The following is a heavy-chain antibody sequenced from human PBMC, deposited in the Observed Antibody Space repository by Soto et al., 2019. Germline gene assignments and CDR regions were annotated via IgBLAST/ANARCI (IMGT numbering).Heavy chain of an antibody. D-gene: IGHD2-21*02. Sequence: QVQLVESGGGLVKPGGSLRLSCAASGFTFSDYYISWIRQAPGKGLEWVSYISSSSSYTNYADSVKGRFTISRDNAKNSLYLQMNSLRAEDTAVYYCARRLKVRPNDYWGQGTLVTVSS. J-gene: IGHJ4*02. CDR3: ARRLKVRPNDY. V-gene: IGHV3-11*06. CDR1: GFTFSDYY. CDR2: ISSSSSYT.